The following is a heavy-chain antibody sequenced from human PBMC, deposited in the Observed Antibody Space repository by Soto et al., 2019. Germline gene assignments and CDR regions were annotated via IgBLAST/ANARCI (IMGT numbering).Heavy chain of an antibody. CDR1: GFTFSSYA. Sequence: QVQLVESGGGVVQPGRSLRLSCAASGFTFSSYAMHWVRQAPGKGLEWVAVISYDGSNKYYADSVKGRFTISRDNSKNTLYLQMNSLRAEDTAVYYCARATLAYCGGDCYSVPWCSYWGQGTLVTVSS. D-gene: IGHD2-21*02. V-gene: IGHV3-30-3*01. J-gene: IGHJ4*02. CDR3: ARATLAYCGGDCYSVPWCSY. CDR2: ISYDGSNK.